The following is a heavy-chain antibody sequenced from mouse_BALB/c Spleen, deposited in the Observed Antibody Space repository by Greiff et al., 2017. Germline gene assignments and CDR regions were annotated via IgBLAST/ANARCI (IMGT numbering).Heavy chain of an antibody. D-gene: IGHD1-3*01. CDR1: GFTFSSYY. J-gene: IGHJ4*01. Sequence: EVQGVESGGGLVKLGGSLKLSCAASGFTFSSYYMSWVRQTPEKRLELVAAINSNGGSTYYPDTVKGRFTISRDNAKNTLYLQMSSLKSEDTALYYCARRLWYYYAMDYWGQGTSVTVSS. V-gene: IGHV5-6-2*01. CDR2: INSNGGST. CDR3: ARRLWYYYAMDY.